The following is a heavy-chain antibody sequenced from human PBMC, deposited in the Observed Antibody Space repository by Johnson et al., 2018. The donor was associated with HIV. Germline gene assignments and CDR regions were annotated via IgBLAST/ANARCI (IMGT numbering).Heavy chain of an antibody. Sequence: VQLVESGGGVVQPGGSRRLSCAASGFTFSNYAIHWVRQAPGKGLEWVAFIRYDGTNNYYADSVRGRFTISRDNSKNTVYLQMNSLRAEDTAVYYCAKDLAVVFVTTNGAGAFDLWGQGTLVTVSS. D-gene: IGHD2-2*01. CDR3: AKDLAVVFVTTNGAGAFDL. V-gene: IGHV3-30*02. CDR1: GFTFSNYA. J-gene: IGHJ3*01. CDR2: IRYDGTNN.